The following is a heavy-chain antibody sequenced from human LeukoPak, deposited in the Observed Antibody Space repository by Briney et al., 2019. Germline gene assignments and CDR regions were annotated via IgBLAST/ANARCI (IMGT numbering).Heavy chain of an antibody. CDR2: IYYTGST. CDR1: GGSISSSGYY. D-gene: IGHD2-15*01. Sequence: SETLSPTCTVSGGSISSSGYYWGWIRQPPGKGLEWIGSIYYTGSTYYNPSLKSRVTISVDTSKKQFSLNLSSVTAADTAVYYCARGGYCSGGSCYSADYWGQGTLVTVSS. CDR3: ARGGYCSGGSCYSADY. J-gene: IGHJ4*02. V-gene: IGHV4-39*01.